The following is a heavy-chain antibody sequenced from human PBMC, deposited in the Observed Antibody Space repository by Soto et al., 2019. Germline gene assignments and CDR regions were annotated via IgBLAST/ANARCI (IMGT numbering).Heavy chain of an antibody. V-gene: IGHV1-3*05. CDR2: INAGNGNT. CDR3: ARSIVVVTALDY. CDR1: GYTFTSYA. J-gene: IGHJ4*02. D-gene: IGHD2-21*02. Sequence: QVQLVQSGAEEKKPGASVKVSCKASGYTFTSYAMHWVRQAPGQRLEWMGWINAGNGNTKYSQKFQGRVTITRDTSASTAYMELSRLRSEGPAVYYCARSIVVVTALDYWGQGTLVTVSS.